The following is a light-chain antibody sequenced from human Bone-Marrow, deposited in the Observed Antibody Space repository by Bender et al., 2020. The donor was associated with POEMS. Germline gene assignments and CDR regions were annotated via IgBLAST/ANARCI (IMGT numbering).Light chain of an antibody. Sequence: QSVLTQPPSVSGAPGQRVTISCTGSSSNTGSGYDINWYQHLPGTAPKLMIYDDITRPSGVSSRFSGSKSGNTASLTISGLQGEDEADYYCSSYTTTSLWVFGGGTKLTVL. CDR1: SSNTGSGYD. V-gene: IGLV1-40*01. CDR2: DDI. CDR3: SSYTTTSLWV. J-gene: IGLJ3*02.